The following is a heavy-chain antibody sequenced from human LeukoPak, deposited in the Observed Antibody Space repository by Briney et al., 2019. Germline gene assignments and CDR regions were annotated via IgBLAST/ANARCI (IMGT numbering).Heavy chain of an antibody. CDR3: TSHHYYDSSGYYPDFDY. D-gene: IGHD3-22*01. Sequence: GGSLRLSCAASGFTFNSYAMSWVRQAPGKGLEWVSAISGSGGNTYYADSVKGRFTISRDNSKNTLFLQMNSLKTEDTAVYYCTSHHYYDSSGYYPDFDYWGQGTLVTVSS. V-gene: IGHV3-23*01. J-gene: IGHJ4*02. CDR1: GFTFNSYA. CDR2: ISGSGGNT.